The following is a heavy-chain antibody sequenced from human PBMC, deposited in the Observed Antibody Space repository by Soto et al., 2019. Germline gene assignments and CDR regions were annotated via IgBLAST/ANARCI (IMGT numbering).Heavy chain of an antibody. V-gene: IGHV4-59*01. J-gene: IGHJ3*02. CDR3: ARDRGLIKAFDI. Sequence: QVQLQESGPGLVKPSETLSLTCTVSGGSIITYYWSWIRQPPGKGLEWIGYIDYSGNTNYNASLKIRVTISVDTSKNQFSLMLSSVTAADTAVYYCARDRGLIKAFDIWGQGTMVTVSS. D-gene: IGHD3-16*01. CDR1: GGSIITYY. CDR2: IDYSGNT.